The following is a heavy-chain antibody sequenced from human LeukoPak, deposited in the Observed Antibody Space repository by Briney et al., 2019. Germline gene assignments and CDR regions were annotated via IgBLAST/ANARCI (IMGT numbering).Heavy chain of an antibody. D-gene: IGHD2/OR15-2a*01. CDR2: INSDGSWT. Sequence: GGSLRLSCAASGNYWMHWVRQVPGKGLVWVSHINSDGSWTSYADSVKGRFTISKDNAKNTVYLQMNSLRAEDTAVYYCVSFYETYWGRGTLVTASS. CDR1: GNYW. J-gene: IGHJ4*02. CDR3: VSFYETY. V-gene: IGHV3-74*01.